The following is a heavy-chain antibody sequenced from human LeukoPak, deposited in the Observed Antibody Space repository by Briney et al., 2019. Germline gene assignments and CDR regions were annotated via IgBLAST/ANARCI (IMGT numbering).Heavy chain of an antibody. J-gene: IGHJ4*02. CDR2: IDPSGGST. Sequence: ASVKVSCKASGYTFTRYYMHWVRQAPGQGLEWMGIIDPSGGSTSYAQNFQGGVTMTRDATTSIVYLELSSLRSEDTAVYYCARDFGEMPNYWGQGTLVTVSS. V-gene: IGHV1-46*01. D-gene: IGHD5-24*01. CDR1: GYTFTRYY. CDR3: ARDFGEMPNY.